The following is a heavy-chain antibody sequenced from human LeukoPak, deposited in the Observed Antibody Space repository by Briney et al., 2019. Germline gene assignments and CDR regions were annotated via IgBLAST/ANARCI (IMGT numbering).Heavy chain of an antibody. CDR1: GYTFTSYD. J-gene: IGHJ4*02. D-gene: IGHD3-10*01. Sequence: ASVKVSCKASGYTFTSYDINWVRQAPGQGLEWMGGIIPIFGTANYAQKFQGRVTITADESTSTAYMELSSLRSEDTAVYYCARAPAGLPFDYWGQGTLVTVSS. V-gene: IGHV1-69*13. CDR3: ARAPAGLPFDY. CDR2: IIPIFGTA.